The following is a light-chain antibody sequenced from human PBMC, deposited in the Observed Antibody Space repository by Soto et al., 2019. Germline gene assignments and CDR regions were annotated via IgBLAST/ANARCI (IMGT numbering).Light chain of an antibody. V-gene: IGKV3-20*01. CDR2: GAS. J-gene: IGKJ1*01. CDR1: QSLNTRS. Sequence: EIVLTQSPGTLSLSPGDGATLSCRASQSLNTRSIAWYQQKPGQAPRVLIYGASTRAAGIPDRFSGSGSGTDFTLTITRLEPDDFAVYYCHHYVTSPQPFGQGTKVEV. CDR3: HHYVTSPQP.